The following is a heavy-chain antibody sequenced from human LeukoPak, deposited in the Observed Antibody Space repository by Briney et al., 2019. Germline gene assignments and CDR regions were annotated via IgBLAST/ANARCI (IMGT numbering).Heavy chain of an antibody. J-gene: IGHJ4*02. CDR3: ARDLDYEYVWGSPLY. Sequence: GGSLRLSCAASGFTFSSYAMHWVRQAPGKGLEWVAVISYDGSNKYNADSVKGRFTISRDNSKNTLYLQMNSLRAEDTAVYSCARDLDYEYVWGSPLYWGQGTLVTVSS. D-gene: IGHD3-16*01. CDR2: ISYDGSNK. CDR1: GFTFSSYA. V-gene: IGHV3-30*04.